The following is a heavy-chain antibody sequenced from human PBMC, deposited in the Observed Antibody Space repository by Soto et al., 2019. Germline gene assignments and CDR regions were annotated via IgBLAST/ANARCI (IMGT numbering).Heavy chain of an antibody. Sequence: VQLVESRGGLVQPGGSLRLSCAASGFTFSTYWMNWVRQAPGKGLQWVANIKEDGSEEYYVDSVKGRFTISRDNAKNSLYLDMNSLRGEDTAVYYCARDWGAPGRGSALGYYYHFGMDVWGQGTTVTVPS. D-gene: IGHD3-16*01. CDR3: ARDWGAPGRGSALGYYYHFGMDV. J-gene: IGHJ6*02. CDR1: GFTFSTYW. V-gene: IGHV3-7*05. CDR2: IKEDGSEE.